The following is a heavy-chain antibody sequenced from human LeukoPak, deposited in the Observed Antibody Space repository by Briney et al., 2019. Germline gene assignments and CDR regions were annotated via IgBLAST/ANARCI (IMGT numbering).Heavy chain of an antibody. CDR2: IYYSGSP. Sequence: SETLSLTCTVSGGSISNNNYYWAWIRQPPGKGLECIGSIYYSGSPYYNPSLKSRVTISVDKSKNQLSLKLSSVTAADTAVYYCARLTYYYDSSGYDIWGQGTMVTVSS. CDR1: GGSISNNNYY. CDR3: ARLTYYYDSSGYDI. J-gene: IGHJ3*02. V-gene: IGHV4-39*07. D-gene: IGHD3-22*01.